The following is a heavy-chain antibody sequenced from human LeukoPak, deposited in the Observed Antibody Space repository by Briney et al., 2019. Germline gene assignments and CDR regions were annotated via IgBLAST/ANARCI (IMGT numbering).Heavy chain of an antibody. D-gene: IGHD3-10*01. V-gene: IGHV3-53*05. Sequence: GGSLRLSCAASGFTVSSNYMSWVRQAPGKGLEWVSVIYSGGSTYYADSVKGRFTISRDNSKNTLYLQMNSLRAEDTALYYCAKDMRSMVRGAFDYWGQGTLVTVSS. CDR3: AKDMRSMVRGAFDY. CDR1: GFTVSSNY. J-gene: IGHJ4*02. CDR2: IYSGGST.